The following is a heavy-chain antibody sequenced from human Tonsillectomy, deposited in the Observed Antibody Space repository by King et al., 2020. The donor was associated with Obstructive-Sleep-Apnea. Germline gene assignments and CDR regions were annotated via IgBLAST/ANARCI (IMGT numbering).Heavy chain of an antibody. D-gene: IGHD3-22*01. CDR2: ISYDGINK. Sequence: VQLVESGGGVVQPGRSLRLSCAASGFTFSSYGMHWVRQAPGKGLEWVAVISYDGINKYYADSVKGRFTISRDNSKNTLYLHMNSLRAEDTVVYYCAKVLYYDSSDIFDYWGQGTLVTVSS. CDR1: GFTFSSYG. V-gene: IGHV3-30*18. CDR3: AKVLYYDSSDIFDY. J-gene: IGHJ4*02.